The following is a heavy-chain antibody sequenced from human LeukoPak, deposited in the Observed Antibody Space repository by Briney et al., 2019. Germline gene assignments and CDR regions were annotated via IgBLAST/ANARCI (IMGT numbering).Heavy chain of an antibody. V-gene: IGHV4-39*07. Sequence: SETLSLTCTVSGGSIGSSSYYWGWIRQPPEKGLEWIGSIYYSGSTYYNPSLKSRVTISVDTSKNQFSLKLSSVTAADTAVYYCARDRVVQLWAYEIDYWGQGTLVTVSS. CDR1: GGSIGSSSYY. J-gene: IGHJ4*02. CDR2: IYYSGST. D-gene: IGHD5-18*01. CDR3: ARDRVVQLWAYEIDY.